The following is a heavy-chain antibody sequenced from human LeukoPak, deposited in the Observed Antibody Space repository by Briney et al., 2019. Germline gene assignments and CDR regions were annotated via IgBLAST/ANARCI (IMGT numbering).Heavy chain of an antibody. CDR1: GFTFSRSA. CDR3: VKGRISEDGLDF. D-gene: IGHD6-13*01. Sequence: PGGSLRLSCAASGFTFSRSAMTWVRQTPGKGLDWVSSISSSGNTYYADSVKGRFTISRDNSKNMLYLQMNSLRAEDTAVYYCVKGRISEDGLDFWGQGTLATVSS. CDR2: ISSSGNT. J-gene: IGHJ4*02. V-gene: IGHV3-23*01.